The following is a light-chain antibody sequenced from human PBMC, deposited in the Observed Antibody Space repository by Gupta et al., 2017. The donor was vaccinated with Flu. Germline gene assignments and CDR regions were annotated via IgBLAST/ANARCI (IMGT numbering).Light chain of an antibody. CDR1: NNGTEN. J-gene: IGLJ1*01. V-gene: IGLV3-21*02. CDR2: DDS. Sequence: SYVLPQPPSASVAPGQTATIPCGRNNNGTENVHGYQQKQGQAHVLVVYDDSDRPSGIAERISGSNSGNTATLTISRVEAGDEADYYCQVWDSSSDNLYVFGAGTRVTVL. CDR3: QVWDSSSDNLYV.